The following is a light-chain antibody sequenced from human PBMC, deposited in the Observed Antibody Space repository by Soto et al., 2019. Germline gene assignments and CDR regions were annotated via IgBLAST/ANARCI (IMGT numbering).Light chain of an antibody. Sequence: IRVTNSASTLPASAGDSVTITCRASQSIGHWLAWYQQKPGKAPKLLIYAASTLQSGVPARFSGSGSGTDFTLTISCLQSEDFATYYCQQYDSFPTFGQGTRLEI. V-gene: IGKV1-5*01. CDR3: QQYDSFPT. CDR1: QSIGHW. J-gene: IGKJ5*01. CDR2: AAS.